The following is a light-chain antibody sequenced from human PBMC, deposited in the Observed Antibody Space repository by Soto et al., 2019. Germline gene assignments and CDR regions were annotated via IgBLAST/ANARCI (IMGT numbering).Light chain of an antibody. CDR2: GAS. V-gene: IGKV3-15*01. CDR1: QSVSSN. Sequence: IVITQSPATLSVSPGERATRSCRASQSVSSNLAWYQQKPGQAPRVLIYGASTRATGIPARFSGSGSGTEFTLTISSLQSEDCAVYYCQHYNNWPRTVGQGTKVEIK. J-gene: IGKJ1*01. CDR3: QHYNNWPRT.